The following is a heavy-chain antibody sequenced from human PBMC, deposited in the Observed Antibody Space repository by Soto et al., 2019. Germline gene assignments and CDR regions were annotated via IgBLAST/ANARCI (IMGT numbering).Heavy chain of an antibody. CDR3: ARGSHYYGSGRRNNFDY. V-gene: IGHV4-34*01. CDR1: GGSFSGYY. CDR2: INHSGST. D-gene: IGHD3-10*01. Sequence: PSETLSLTCAVYGGSFSGYYWSWIRQPPGKGLEWIGEINHSGSTNYNPSLKSRVTISVDTSKNQFSLKLSSVTAADTAVYYCARGSHYYGSGRRNNFDYWGQGTLVTV. J-gene: IGHJ4*02.